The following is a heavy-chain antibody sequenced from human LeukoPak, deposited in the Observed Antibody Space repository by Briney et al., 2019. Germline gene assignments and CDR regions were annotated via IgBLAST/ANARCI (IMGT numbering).Heavy chain of an antibody. CDR1: AFTFSSYG. V-gene: IGHV3-33*01. D-gene: IGHD5-18*01. CDR3: ARDRMVTYFDY. CDR2: IWYDGSNK. Sequence: PGRSLRLSCAASAFTFSSYGMHWARQAPGKGLEWVAVIWYDGSNKYYADSVKGRFTISRDNSKNTLYLQMNSLRAEDTAMYYCARDRMVTYFDYWGQGTLVTVSS. J-gene: IGHJ4*02.